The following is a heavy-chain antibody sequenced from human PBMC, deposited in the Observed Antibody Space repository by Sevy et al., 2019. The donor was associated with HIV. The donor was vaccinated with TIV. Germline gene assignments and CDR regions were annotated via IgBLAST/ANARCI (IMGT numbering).Heavy chain of an antibody. V-gene: IGHV3-30*04. D-gene: IGHD3-3*01. CDR2: IAYDRSNK. J-gene: IGHJ3*02. Sequence: GGSLRLSCTASGFVFSSYAMHGVRQAPRKGLEWVAFIAYDRSNKNYADSVKGRFTLSRDNSKNTLYLQMNSLGAEDTAVYYCARPRFLEWLSSAAFDIWGQGTMVTVSS. CDR1: GFVFSSYA. CDR3: ARPRFLEWLSSAAFDI.